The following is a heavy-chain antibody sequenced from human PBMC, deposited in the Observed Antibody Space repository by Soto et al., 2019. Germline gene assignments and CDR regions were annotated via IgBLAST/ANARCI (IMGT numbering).Heavy chain of an antibody. V-gene: IGHV3-11*01. CDR1: GFTFSDYY. CDR3: ARDLIASSSVLDY. D-gene: IGHD6-6*01. J-gene: IGHJ4*02. Sequence: GSLRLSCSASGFTFSDYYMSWIRQAPGKGLEWVSYITSSGSTIYYADSVKGRFIISRDNAKNSLYLQMNSLRAEDTAVYYCARDLIASSSVLDYWGQGTLVTVSS. CDR2: ITSSGSTI.